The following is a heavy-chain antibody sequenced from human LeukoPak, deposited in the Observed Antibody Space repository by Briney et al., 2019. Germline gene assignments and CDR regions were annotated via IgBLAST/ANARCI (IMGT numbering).Heavy chain of an antibody. D-gene: IGHD3-9*01. CDR3: AKAIRPGTVLRYFDWLPRGAFDI. J-gene: IGHJ3*02. CDR1: GGSFSGYY. V-gene: IGHV4-34*01. Sequence: SETLSLTCAVYGGSFSGYYWSWIRQPPGKGLEWIGEFNHSGSTNYNPSLKSRVTISVDTSKNQFSLKLSSVTAADTAVYYCAKAIRPGTVLRYFDWLPRGAFDIWGQGTMVTVSS. CDR2: FNHSGST.